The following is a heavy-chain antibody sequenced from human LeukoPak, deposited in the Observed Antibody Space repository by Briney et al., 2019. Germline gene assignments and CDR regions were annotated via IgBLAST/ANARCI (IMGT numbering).Heavy chain of an antibody. J-gene: IGHJ4*02. V-gene: IGHV3-7*01. CDR3: ARELYSSSWYVRGY. Sequence: GGSLRLSCAASGFTFSSYAMSWVRQAPGKGLEWVANIKQDGSEKYYVDSVKGRFTISRDNAKNSLYLQMNSLRAEDTAVYYCARELYSSSWYVRGYWGQGTLVTVSS. CDR2: IKQDGSEK. D-gene: IGHD6-13*01. CDR1: GFTFSSYA.